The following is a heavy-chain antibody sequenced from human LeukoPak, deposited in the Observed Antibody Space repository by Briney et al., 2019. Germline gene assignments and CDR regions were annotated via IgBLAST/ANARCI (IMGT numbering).Heavy chain of an antibody. CDR3: ARDGRGYCSGGSCYANNWFDP. D-gene: IGHD2-15*01. CDR2: ICQGGDT. J-gene: IGHJ5*02. Sequence: SETLSLTCVVSGYSISSGYCWGWIRQPPGKGLEWIGTICQGGDTFYNPSLKSRVTLSVDTSKNKFSLIVTSVTAADTAVYFCARDGRGYCSGGSCYANNWFDPWGQGTLVTVSS. V-gene: IGHV4-38-2*02. CDR1: GYSISSGYC.